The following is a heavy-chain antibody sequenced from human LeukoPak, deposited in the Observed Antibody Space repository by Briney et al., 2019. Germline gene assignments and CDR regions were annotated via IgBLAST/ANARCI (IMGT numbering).Heavy chain of an antibody. CDR1: GYSISSGYY. Sequence: SETLSLTCTVSGYSISSGYYWGWIRQPPGKGLEWIGYIYYSGSTNYNPSLKSRVTISVDTSKNQFSLKLSSVTAADTAVYYCARRRRNYGSGSYFDYWGQGTLVTVSS. J-gene: IGHJ4*02. CDR3: ARRRRNYGSGSYFDY. CDR2: IYYSGST. V-gene: IGHV4-38-2*02. D-gene: IGHD3-10*01.